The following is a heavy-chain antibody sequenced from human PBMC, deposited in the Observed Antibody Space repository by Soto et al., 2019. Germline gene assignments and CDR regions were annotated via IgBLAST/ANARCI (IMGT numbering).Heavy chain of an antibody. CDR2: IYPGDSDT. J-gene: IGHJ6*02. D-gene: IGHD2-15*01. CDR3: ARHSVPKSYCSGGSCYPYYYGMDV. Sequence: GESLKISCNGSGYSFTSYWIGWVRQMPGKGLEWTGIIYPGDSDTRYSPSFQGQVTISADKSISTAYLQWSSLKASDTAMYYCARHSVPKSYCSGGSCYPYYYGMDVWGQGTTVTVSS. V-gene: IGHV5-51*01. CDR1: GYSFTSYW.